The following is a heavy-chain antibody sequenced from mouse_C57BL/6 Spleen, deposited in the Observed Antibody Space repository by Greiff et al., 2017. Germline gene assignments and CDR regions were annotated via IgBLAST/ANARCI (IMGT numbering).Heavy chain of an antibody. D-gene: IGHD5-2*01. V-gene: IGHV1-15*01. Sequence: QVQLQQSGAELVRPGASVTLSCKASGYTFTDYEMHWVKQTPVHGLEWIGAIVPETGGTAYNQKFKGKAILTADKSSSTAYMELRSLTSGDSAVYYCTRNTARVKSPYFDVWGTGTTVTVSS. CDR2: IVPETGGT. J-gene: IGHJ1*03. CDR3: TRNTARVKSPYFDV. CDR1: GYTFTDYE.